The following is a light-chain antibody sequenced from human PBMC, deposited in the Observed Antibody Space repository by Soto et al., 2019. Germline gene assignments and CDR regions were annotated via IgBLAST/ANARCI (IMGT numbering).Light chain of an antibody. CDR3: CSYAGSYTVV. V-gene: IGLV2-11*01. J-gene: IGLJ2*01. CDR1: SGDVGGYNY. Sequence: QSVLTQPRSVSGSPGQSVTISCTGTSGDVGGYNYVSWYQQHPGKAPKLMIYDVSKRPSGVPDRFSGSKSGNTASLTISGLQAEDEADYYCCSYAGSYTVVFGGGTKLTVL. CDR2: DVS.